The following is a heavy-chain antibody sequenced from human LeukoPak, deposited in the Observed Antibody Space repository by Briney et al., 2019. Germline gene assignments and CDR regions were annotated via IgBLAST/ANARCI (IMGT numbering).Heavy chain of an antibody. CDR3: AKEGSVCTNGICRYFDS. J-gene: IGHJ4*02. D-gene: IGHD2-8*01. V-gene: IGHV3-9*01. Sequence: PGGSLRLSCAASGFTFAGSAMHWVRQSPGKGLEWVSSISWHSENIDYADSVKGRFTISRDNAKNSLYLQMNSLRAEDTALYCCAKEGSVCTNGICRYFDSWGQGTLVTISS. CDR2: ISWHSENI. CDR1: GFTFAGSA.